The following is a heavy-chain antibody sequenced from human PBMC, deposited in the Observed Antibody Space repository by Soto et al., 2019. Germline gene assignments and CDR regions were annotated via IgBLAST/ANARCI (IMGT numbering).Heavy chain of an antibody. CDR1: GFNTRFYS. V-gene: IGHV3-23*01. Sequence: SLRLSCTASGFNTRFYSMSWVRQTPGKGLEWVAALSRSGGATYYADSVRGRFTISRDASKDTLFLQMSNLRAEDTALYYCSKGEMSTIRNSFDPWGQGTLVTVSS. D-gene: IGHD1-7*01. J-gene: IGHJ5*02. CDR3: SKGEMSTIRNSFDP. CDR2: LSRSGGAT.